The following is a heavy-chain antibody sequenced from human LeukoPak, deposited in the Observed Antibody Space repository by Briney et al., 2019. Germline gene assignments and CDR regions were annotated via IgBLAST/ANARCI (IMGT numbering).Heavy chain of an antibody. V-gene: IGHV4-61*02. Sequence: SETLSLTCTVSGGSISSGSYFWSWLRQPAGKGLEWIGRIYTSGSTNYNPSLNSRVTISVDTSKNQFSLKLSSVTAADTAVYYCASDRIEVDAFDIWGQGTMVTVSS. CDR3: ASDRIEVDAFDI. J-gene: IGHJ3*02. CDR1: GGSISSGSYF. CDR2: IYTSGST. D-gene: IGHD2-15*01.